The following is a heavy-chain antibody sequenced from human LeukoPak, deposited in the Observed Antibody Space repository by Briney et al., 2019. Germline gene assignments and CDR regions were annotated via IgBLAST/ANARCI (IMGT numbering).Heavy chain of an antibody. Sequence: ASVKVSCKASGYTFTSYAMNWVRQAPGQGLEWMGWISPNTGGTNYAQTFQGRVLMTRDTSVSTAYMELYSLRSDDTAVYYCARGPLGGYGSGSQADYWGQGTLVSVSS. V-gene: IGHV1-2*02. CDR1: GYTFTSYA. CDR2: ISPNTGGT. CDR3: ARGPLGGYGSGSQADY. D-gene: IGHD3-10*01. J-gene: IGHJ4*02.